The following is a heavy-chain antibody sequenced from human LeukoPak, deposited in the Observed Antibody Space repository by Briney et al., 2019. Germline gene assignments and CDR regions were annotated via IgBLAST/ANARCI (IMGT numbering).Heavy chain of an antibody. CDR1: GFTFSSYE. D-gene: IGHD6-25*01. Sequence: GGSLRLSCAASGFTFSSYEMNWVRQAPGKGLEWVSGITGRGESTYYADSVKGRFTISRDNSKNTLYLQMNSLRAEDAAIYYCARDRRLASFDYGGQGTLVTVSS. CDR3: ARDRRLASFDY. J-gene: IGHJ4*02. V-gene: IGHV3-23*01. CDR2: ITGRGEST.